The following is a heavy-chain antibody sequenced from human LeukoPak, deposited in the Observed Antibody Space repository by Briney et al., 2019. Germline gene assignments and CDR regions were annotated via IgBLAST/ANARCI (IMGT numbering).Heavy chain of an antibody. CDR3: ARGITMAN. D-gene: IGHD3-10*01. J-gene: IGHJ4*02. V-gene: IGHV3-7*04. CDR1: GFTFSNYW. Sequence: PGGSLRPSCAASGFTFSNYWMTWVRPVQGKGLEWVANIKQDGSERDYVDSVKGPFTISRDDAKNSLYLQMNSLRAEDTAVYYCARGITMANWGQGTLVTVSS. CDR2: IKQDGSER.